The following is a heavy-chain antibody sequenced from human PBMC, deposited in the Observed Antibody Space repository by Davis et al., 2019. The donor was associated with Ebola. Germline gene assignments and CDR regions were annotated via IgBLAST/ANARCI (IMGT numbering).Heavy chain of an antibody. J-gene: IGHJ4*02. CDR1: GFTFTDYA. V-gene: IGHV3-23*01. Sequence: GESLKISCAASGFTFTDYAMSWVRQAPGKGLECVSGISGSGGSTYYADSVKGRFTISRDNSKNTLYLQMNSLRAEDTAVYYCAKETYSSSWDFPGIAVAGADFDYWGQGTLVTVSS. D-gene: IGHD6-19*01. CDR2: ISGSGGST. CDR3: AKETYSSSWDFPGIAVAGADFDY.